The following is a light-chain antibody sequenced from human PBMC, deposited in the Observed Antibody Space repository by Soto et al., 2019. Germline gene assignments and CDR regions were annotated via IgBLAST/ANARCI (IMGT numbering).Light chain of an antibody. J-gene: IGLJ1*01. CDR2: AVS. Sequence: QSVLAQPASVSGSPGQSITISCSGTSSDIGSYHHVAWYQQFPGKSPKLMIYAVSDRPPGVSDRFSGSKSGITASLTISGLQTEDEADYYCISYTDRQSYLFGTGTKVTVL. V-gene: IGLV2-14*03. CDR3: ISYTDRQSYL. CDR1: SSDIGSYHH.